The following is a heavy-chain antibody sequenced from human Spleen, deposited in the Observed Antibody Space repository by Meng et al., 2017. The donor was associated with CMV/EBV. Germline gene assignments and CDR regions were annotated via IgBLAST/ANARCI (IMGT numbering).Heavy chain of an antibody. Sequence: QVHLVQSGTEVKKPGASMDVSCKASGYTFTGYYLHWLRQAPGQGPEWMGRINPTSGGTEYAEKLQGRVTMTRDTTITTAYLALNKLTSDDTAVYYCALYTDVAGSFGFWGQGTLVTVSS. CDR2: INPTSGGT. V-gene: IGHV1-2*06. CDR1: GYTFTGYY. J-gene: IGHJ4*02. D-gene: IGHD3-16*01. CDR3: ALYTDVAGSFGF.